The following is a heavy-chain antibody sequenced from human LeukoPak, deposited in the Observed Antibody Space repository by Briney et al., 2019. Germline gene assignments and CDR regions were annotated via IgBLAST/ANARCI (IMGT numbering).Heavy chain of an antibody. V-gene: IGHV3-72*01. Sequence: GGSLRLSCEASGFTFSDHYIDWVRQAPGKGLEWVGRSRDKPNSYSTEYAASVKGRFTIIRDDSKNSLYLQMNNLRSEDTAVYYCAAEGNHYDRNYYYYYMDVWGKGTTVTVSS. J-gene: IGHJ6*03. D-gene: IGHD3-3*01. CDR2: SRDKPNSYST. CDR1: GFTFSDHY. CDR3: AAEGNHYDRNYYYYYMDV.